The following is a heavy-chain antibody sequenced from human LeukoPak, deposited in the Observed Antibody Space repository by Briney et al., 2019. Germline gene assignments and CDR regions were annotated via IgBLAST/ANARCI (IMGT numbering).Heavy chain of an antibody. CDR1: GGSFSGYY. D-gene: IGHD2-21*01. J-gene: IGHJ4*02. Sequence: PSETLSLTCAVYGGSFSGYYWSWIRQPPGKGLEWIGSIYYSGSTYYNPSLKSRVTISVDTSKNQFSLKLSSVTAADTAVYYCARQAKFVYFDYWGQGTLVTVSS. CDR3: ARQAKFVYFDY. CDR2: IYYSGST. V-gene: IGHV4-34*01.